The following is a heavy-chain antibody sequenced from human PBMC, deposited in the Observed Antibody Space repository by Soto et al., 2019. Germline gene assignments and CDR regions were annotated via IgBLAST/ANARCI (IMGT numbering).Heavy chain of an antibody. CDR1: GGSISSSSYY. V-gene: IGHV4-39*01. D-gene: IGHD3-22*01. Sequence: QLLESGPGLVKPSETLSLTCTVSGGSISSSSYYWGWIRQPPGKGLEWIGSIYYSGSTYYNPSLKSRVTISVDTSKKQFSLKLSSVTAADTAVYYCARLSYYYDISGYSPPDIWGQGTMVTVSS. J-gene: IGHJ3*02. CDR3: ARLSYYYDISGYSPPDI. CDR2: IYYSGST.